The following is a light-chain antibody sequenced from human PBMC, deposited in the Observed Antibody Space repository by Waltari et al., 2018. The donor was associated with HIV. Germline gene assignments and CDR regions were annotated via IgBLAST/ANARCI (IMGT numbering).Light chain of an antibody. V-gene: IGLV3-19*01. CDR2: GKN. CDR1: SLRSYY. J-gene: IGLJ2*01. Sequence: LGQTVRITCQGDSLRSYYASWYQQKPGQAPVLVIYGKNNRPSGIPDRFSGSSSGNTASLTITGAQAEDEADYYCNSRDNSGNHVVFGGGTKLTVL. CDR3: NSRDNSGNHVV.